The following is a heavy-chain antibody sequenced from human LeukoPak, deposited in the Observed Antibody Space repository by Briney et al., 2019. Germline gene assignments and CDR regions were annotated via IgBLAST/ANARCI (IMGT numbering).Heavy chain of an antibody. CDR3: ARDLGSGIDY. CDR1: GYTFTSYD. J-gene: IGHJ4*02. D-gene: IGHD3-3*01. V-gene: IGHV1-2*02. Sequence: ASVKVSCKASGYTFTSYDINWVRQAPGQGLEWMGWINPNSGGTNYAQKFQGRVTMTRDTSISTAYMELSRLRSDDTAVYYCARDLGSGIDYWGQGTLVTVSS. CDR2: INPNSGGT.